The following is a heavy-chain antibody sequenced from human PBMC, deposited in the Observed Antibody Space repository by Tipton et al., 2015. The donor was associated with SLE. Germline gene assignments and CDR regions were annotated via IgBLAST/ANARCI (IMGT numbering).Heavy chain of an antibody. Sequence: SLRLSCTASGFTFGDYAMSWVRQAPGKGLGWVANIKEDGSDTYYMDSVKGRFTISRDNAKNSLYLQMNSLRVEDTALYYCARDSGIRTVDYWGQGTLVTVSS. D-gene: IGHD3-10*01. CDR3: ARDSGIRTVDY. J-gene: IGHJ4*02. CDR2: IKEDGSDT. V-gene: IGHV3-7*01. CDR1: GFTFGDYA.